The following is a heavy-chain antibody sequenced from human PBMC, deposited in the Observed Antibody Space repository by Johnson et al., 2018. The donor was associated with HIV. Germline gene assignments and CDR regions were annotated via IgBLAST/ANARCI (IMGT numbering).Heavy chain of an antibody. D-gene: IGHD3-10*01. J-gene: IGHJ3*02. CDR3: TKVWGFYYGQYHDAFDI. CDR2: ISGSGGST. V-gene: IGHV3-23*04. Sequence: VQLVESGGGLVQPGGSLRLSCAASGFTFSSYAMSWVRQAPGKGLEWVSAISGSGGSTYNADSVKGRFTISRDNSKNTLYLQMNSLRPEDTAVYYCTKVWGFYYGQYHDAFDIWGQGTMVTVSS. CDR1: GFTFSSYA.